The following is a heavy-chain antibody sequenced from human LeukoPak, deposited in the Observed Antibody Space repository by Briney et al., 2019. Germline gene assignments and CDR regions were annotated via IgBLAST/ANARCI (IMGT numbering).Heavy chain of an antibody. CDR3: ARTGYHYGSGSHFAFDV. J-gene: IGHJ3*01. CDR1: GYSFTTYW. V-gene: IGHV5-51*04. CDR2: IYPSDSDT. Sequence: GESLEISCEASGYSFTTYWIGWVRQLPGKGLEWMGIIYPSDSDTRYSPSFQGQVAISSDRPITTVYSQWSNLRASDTAMYYCARTGYHYGSGSHFAFDVWGQGTMVTVSS. D-gene: IGHD3-10*01.